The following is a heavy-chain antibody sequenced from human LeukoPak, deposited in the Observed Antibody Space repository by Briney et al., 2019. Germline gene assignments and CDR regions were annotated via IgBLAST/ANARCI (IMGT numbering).Heavy chain of an antibody. CDR3: ATVATYYYDSRGYGRSSHFDY. Sequence: ASGKLSCKVSGYTLTQLSMHWGRQAPGKGLEGMGGFDPEDGETIYAQKFQRRVTMTEDTSTDTAYMEVSSLRSEDTAVYSCATVATYYYDSRGYGRSSHFDYWGQGTLVTVSS. V-gene: IGHV1-24*01. D-gene: IGHD3-22*01. CDR1: GYTLTQLS. J-gene: IGHJ4*02. CDR2: FDPEDGET.